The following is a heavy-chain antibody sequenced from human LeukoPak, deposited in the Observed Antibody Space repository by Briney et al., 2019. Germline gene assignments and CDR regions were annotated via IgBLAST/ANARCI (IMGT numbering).Heavy chain of an antibody. CDR3: VKDTFDWPDKGWFDP. Sequence: GGSLRLSCVASGFTFSRFEMNWVRQAPGKGLEWISHISTGTYIAYTDSVKGRFTISRDNSKNTLYLQMNSLRAEDTAVYYCVKDTFDWPDKGWFDPWGQGTLVTASS. J-gene: IGHJ5*02. V-gene: IGHV3-21*05. D-gene: IGHD3-9*01. CDR1: GFTFSRFE. CDR2: ISTGTYI.